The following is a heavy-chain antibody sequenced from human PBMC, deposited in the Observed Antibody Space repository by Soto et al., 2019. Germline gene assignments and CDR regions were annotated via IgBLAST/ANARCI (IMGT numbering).Heavy chain of an antibody. Sequence: SETLSLTCTVSGGSISSYNWNWIRQPQGKGLEWMGYIYYSGSTNYNPSLKSRVTITVDTSKNKFSLKLSSVTAADTAVYYCARGGIALAGTYGFDAWGQGTLVTVSS. V-gene: IGHV4-59*01. CDR1: GGSISSYN. CDR3: ARGGIALAGTYGFDA. D-gene: IGHD6-19*01. CDR2: IYYSGST. J-gene: IGHJ5*02.